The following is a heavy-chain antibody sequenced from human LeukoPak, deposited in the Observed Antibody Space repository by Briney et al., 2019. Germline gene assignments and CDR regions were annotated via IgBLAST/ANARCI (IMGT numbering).Heavy chain of an antibody. V-gene: IGHV1-3*01. D-gene: IGHD6-19*01. Sequence: ASAKVSCKASGYTFSDYSMHWVRQAPGQSLEWMGWINAGNGNIKYSQKFQGRVTITRDTSASTAYMEVSSLRSEDTAVYYCTRGAPIRVAGAATFDPWGQGTLVTVSS. CDR1: GYTFSDYS. J-gene: IGHJ5*02. CDR3: TRGAPIRVAGAATFDP. CDR2: INAGNGNI.